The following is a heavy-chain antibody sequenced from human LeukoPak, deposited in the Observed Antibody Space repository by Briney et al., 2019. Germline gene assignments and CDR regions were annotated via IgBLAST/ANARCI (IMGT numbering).Heavy chain of an antibody. J-gene: IGHJ4*02. Sequence: PSGTLSLTCAVSGGSIKSNNWWSWVRQPPGKGLEWIGEIYHSGSTNYNPSLESRVTVSVDKSKNQFSLKLSSVTAADTAVYYCARGSAGSGWLRFDYWGQGTLVTVSS. V-gene: IGHV4-4*02. CDR2: IYHSGST. CDR1: GGSIKSNNW. D-gene: IGHD6-19*01. CDR3: ARGSAGSGWLRFDY.